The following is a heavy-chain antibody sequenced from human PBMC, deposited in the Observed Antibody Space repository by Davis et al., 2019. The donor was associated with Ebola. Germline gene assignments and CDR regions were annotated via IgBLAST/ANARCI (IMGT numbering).Heavy chain of an antibody. V-gene: IGHV3-11*01. CDR2: ITTGGNTI. CDR3: AEDMIEEGLRSPHPDFQH. J-gene: IGHJ1*01. CDR1: GFIFRDYY. D-gene: IGHD3-22*01. Sequence: GGSLRLSCTTSGFIFRDYYMSWVRQTPGRGLEWISYITTGGNTISYADSVQGRFTISRDNAKNSLYLQLNNLRADDTAIYYCAEDMIEEGLRSPHPDFQHWGQGTLVIVSS.